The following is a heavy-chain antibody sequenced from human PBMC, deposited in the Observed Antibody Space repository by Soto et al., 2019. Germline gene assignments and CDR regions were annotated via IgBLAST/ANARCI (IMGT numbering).Heavy chain of an antibody. Sequence: QVQLVQSGAEVKKPGASVKVSCKASGYTFTSYGISWVRQAPGQGLEWMGWISAYNGNTNYAQKLQGRVTMTTDTSTSTAYMELRSLRSDDTAVYSCARDLRKYQLLYDWFDPWGQGTLVTVSS. CDR3: ARDLRKYQLLYDWFDP. V-gene: IGHV1-18*01. CDR2: ISAYNGNT. D-gene: IGHD2-2*02. CDR1: GYTFTSYG. J-gene: IGHJ5*02.